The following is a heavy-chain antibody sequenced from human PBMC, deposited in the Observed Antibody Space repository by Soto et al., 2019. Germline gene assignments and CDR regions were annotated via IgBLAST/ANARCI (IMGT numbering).Heavy chain of an antibody. Sequence: GGSLRLSCAASGFTFSSYWMHWVRQAPGKGLVWVSRINSDGSSTSYADSVKGRFTISRDNAKNTLYLQMNSLRAEDTAVYYCASALGVADAFDIWGQGTMVTVPS. J-gene: IGHJ3*02. CDR2: INSDGSST. CDR1: GFTFSSYW. V-gene: IGHV3-74*01. CDR3: ASALGVADAFDI.